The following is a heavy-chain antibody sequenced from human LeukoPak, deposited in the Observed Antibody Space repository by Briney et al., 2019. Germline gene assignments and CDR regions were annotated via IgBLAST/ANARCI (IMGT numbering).Heavy chain of an antibody. Sequence: SESLSLTCAVYGGSFSPYYWSWIRQPPGKGLEWIGEINHSGSTNYNPSLKSRVTISVDTSKNQFSLKLSSVTAADTAVYYCARGGFYCGGDCYVDYWGQGTLVTVSS. CDR3: ARGGFYCGGDCYVDY. V-gene: IGHV4-34*01. CDR1: GGSFSPYY. D-gene: IGHD2-21*02. CDR2: INHSGST. J-gene: IGHJ4*02.